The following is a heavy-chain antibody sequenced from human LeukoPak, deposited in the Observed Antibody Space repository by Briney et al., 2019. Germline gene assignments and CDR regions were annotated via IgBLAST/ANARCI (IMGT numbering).Heavy chain of an antibody. CDR2: IDGGGSST. J-gene: IGHJ4*02. D-gene: IGHD6-19*01. Sequence: GGSLRLSCAASGFTFSSYWMHWVRQAPGKGLAWVARIDGGGSSTAYADSAKGRFIISRDNAKNTLYLQMRCLRVEDTAVYYCVRDAYSPVSGDRTPDHWGQGTLVTVSS. CDR1: GFTFSSYW. V-gene: IGHV3-74*01. CDR3: VRDAYSPVSGDRTPDH.